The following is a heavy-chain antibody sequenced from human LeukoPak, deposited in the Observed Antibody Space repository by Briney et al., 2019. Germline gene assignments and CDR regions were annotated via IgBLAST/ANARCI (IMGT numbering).Heavy chain of an antibody. D-gene: IGHD2-2*01. J-gene: IGHJ3*02. CDR1: GFTLISYA. Sequence: GGSLRLSCAASGFTLISYAMSWVRQAPGKGLEWVSAISGSGGSTYYADSVKGRFTISRDNSKNRLYLQMNSLRAEDTAVYYCAKALWYCSSTSCSTSNAFDIWGQGTMVTVSS. V-gene: IGHV3-23*01. CDR3: AKALWYCSSTSCSTSNAFDI. CDR2: ISGSGGST.